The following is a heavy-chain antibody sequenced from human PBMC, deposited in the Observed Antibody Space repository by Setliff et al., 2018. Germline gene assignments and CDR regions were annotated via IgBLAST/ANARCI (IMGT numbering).Heavy chain of an antibody. CDR3: ARDEGQNQLLRGFDL. CDR2: VNRDGSAT. V-gene: IGHV3-74*01. J-gene: IGHJ2*01. Sequence: GGSLRLSCAAPGITFSTYWIHWVRQAPGKGLVWVSSVNRDGSATYYADSVKGRFTTSRDNAKNTVYLQMNSLWAEDTAVYYCARDEGQNQLLRGFDLWGRGTLVTVSS. D-gene: IGHD2-2*01. CDR1: GITFSTYW.